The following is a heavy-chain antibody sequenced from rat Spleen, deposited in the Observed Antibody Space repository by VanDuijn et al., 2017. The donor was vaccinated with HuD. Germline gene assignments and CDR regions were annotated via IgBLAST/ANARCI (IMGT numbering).Heavy chain of an antibody. D-gene: IGHD1-4*01. Sequence: EVQLVESDGGLVQPGRSLKLSCAASGFTFSDYYMAWVRQAPTKGLEWVASISTGGGNTYYRDSVKGRFTISRDNAKNTLYLQMDSLRSEDTATYYCARHRDIPGDFDYWGQGVMVTVSS. J-gene: IGHJ2*01. V-gene: IGHV5-25*01. CDR3: ARHRDIPGDFDY. CDR1: GFTFSDYY. CDR2: ISTGGGNT.